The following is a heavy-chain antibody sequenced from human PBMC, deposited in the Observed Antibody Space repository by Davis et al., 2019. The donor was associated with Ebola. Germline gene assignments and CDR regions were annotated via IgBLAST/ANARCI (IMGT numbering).Heavy chain of an antibody. CDR2: INPNGAT. D-gene: IGHD2-21*02. CDR3: ARDLVVTPIDY. CDR1: GYTFTGYY. J-gene: IGHJ4*02. Sequence: ASVKVSCKASGYTFTGYYIHWVRQAPGQGLEWMGRINPNGATNYAQKLQGRVTMTTDTSTSTAYMELRSLRSDDTAVYYCARDLVVTPIDYWGQGTLVTVSS. V-gene: IGHV1-2*06.